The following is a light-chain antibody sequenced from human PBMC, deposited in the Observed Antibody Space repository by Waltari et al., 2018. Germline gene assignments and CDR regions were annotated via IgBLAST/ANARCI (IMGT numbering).Light chain of an antibody. CDR1: SSNIGSHT. V-gene: IGLV1-44*01. CDR3: STWDGSLTGVV. J-gene: IGLJ3*02. Sequence: QSVLTQPPSASGTPGQTVTISCSGSSSNIGSHTVNWYQHLPGTAPKLLIYNNNQRPSGVPDRCSGSKSGTSASLALSGLQSDDEAHYYCSTWDGSLTGVVFGGGTKLTVL. CDR2: NNN.